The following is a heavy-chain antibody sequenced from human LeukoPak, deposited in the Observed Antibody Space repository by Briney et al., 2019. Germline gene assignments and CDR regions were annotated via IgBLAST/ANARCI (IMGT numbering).Heavy chain of an antibody. CDR1: GYTFTSYG. CDR2: ISAYNGNT. Sequence: GASVKVSCKASGYTFTSYGISWVRQAPGQGLEWMGWISAYNGNTNYAQKLQGRVTMTTDTSTSTAYMELRSLRSDDTAVYYCARETANPDDGGLPPFWDYWGQGTLVTVSS. CDR3: ARETANPDDGGLPPFWDY. V-gene: IGHV1-18*01. J-gene: IGHJ4*02. D-gene: IGHD3-16*01.